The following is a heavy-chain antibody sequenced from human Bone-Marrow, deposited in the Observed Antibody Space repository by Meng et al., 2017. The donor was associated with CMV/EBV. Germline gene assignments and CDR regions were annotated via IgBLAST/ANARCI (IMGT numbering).Heavy chain of an antibody. J-gene: IGHJ4*02. CDR3: ARYLRGIVLMVYAPYFDN. V-gene: IGHV3-21*01. CDR2: ISSSSSYI. Sequence: EVQLVASGGGLVKPWGSLRLSCAASGFTFSSYSMNWVRQSPGKGLEWVSSISSSSSYIYYADSVKGRFTISRDNAKNSLYLQMNSLRAEDTAVYYCARYLRGIVLMVYAPYFDNSGQLTRVTVSS. CDR1: GFTFSSYS. D-gene: IGHD2-8*01.